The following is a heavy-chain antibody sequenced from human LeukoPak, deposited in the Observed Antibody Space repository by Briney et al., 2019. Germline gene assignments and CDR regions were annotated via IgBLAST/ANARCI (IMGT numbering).Heavy chain of an antibody. V-gene: IGHV4-59*01. J-gene: IGHJ5*02. CDR3: ARVFRGAVTSNWFDP. CDR2: ISDSGST. Sequence: SETLSLTCTVSGGSINGYYWTRIRQPPGKGLEWIGYISDSGSTNYSPSLKSRVTMSVDSSNTEYSLRLNSVTAADTAVYYCARVFRGAVTSNWFDPWGQGTLVTVSS. CDR1: GGSINGYY. D-gene: IGHD4-17*01.